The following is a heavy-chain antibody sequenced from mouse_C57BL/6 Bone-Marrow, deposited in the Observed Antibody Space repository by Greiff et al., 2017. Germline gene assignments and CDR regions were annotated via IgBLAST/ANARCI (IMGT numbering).Heavy chain of an antibody. Sequence: VQLQQPGAELVKPGASVKLSCKASGYTFTSYWMHWVKQRPGRGLAWIGRIDPNSGGTKYNEKLKSKATLTLDKPSSKAYMQLSSLTSEDSAVYYCARRRLRVPYYVDYWGQGTTLTVSS. J-gene: IGHJ2*01. CDR1: GYTFTSYW. V-gene: IGHV1-72*01. D-gene: IGHD3-2*02. CDR3: ARRRLRVPYYVDY. CDR2: IDPNSGGT.